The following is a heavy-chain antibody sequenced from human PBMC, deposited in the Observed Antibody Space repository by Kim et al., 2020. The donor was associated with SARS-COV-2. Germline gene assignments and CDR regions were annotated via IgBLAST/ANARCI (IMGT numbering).Heavy chain of an antibody. CDR3: ARDLGGQWLDPDYYYYGMDV. V-gene: IGHV3-30*04. CDR1: GFTFSSYA. D-gene: IGHD6-19*01. Sequence: GGSLRLSCAASGFTFSSYAMHWVRQAPGKGLEWVAVISYDGSNKYYADSVKGRFTISRDNSKNTLYLQMNSLRAEDTAVYYCARDLGGQWLDPDYYYYGMDVWGQRTTVTVSS. J-gene: IGHJ6*02. CDR2: ISYDGSNK.